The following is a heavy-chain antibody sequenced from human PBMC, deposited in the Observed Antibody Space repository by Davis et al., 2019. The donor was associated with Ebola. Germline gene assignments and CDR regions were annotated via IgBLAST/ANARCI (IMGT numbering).Heavy chain of an antibody. Sequence: ASVKVSCKASGYTFTSYAMHWVRQAPGQRLEWMGWINAGNGNTKYSQKFQGWVTMTRDTSISTAYMELSRLRSDDTAVYYCARSGPAARGGYYFDYWGQGTLVTVSS. CDR3: ARSGPAARGGYYFDY. CDR1: GYTFTSYA. J-gene: IGHJ4*02. D-gene: IGHD2-2*01. V-gene: IGHV1-3*01. CDR2: INAGNGNT.